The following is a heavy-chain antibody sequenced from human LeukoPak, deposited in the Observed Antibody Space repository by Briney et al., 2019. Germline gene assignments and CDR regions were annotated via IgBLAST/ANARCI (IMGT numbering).Heavy chain of an antibody. CDR1: GFTFSSYW. V-gene: IGHV3-9*01. Sequence: GGSLRLSCAASGFTFSSYWMSWVRQAPGKGLEWVSSISWNGDNMGFADSVKGRFTISRDNAKNSLYPQMNSLRAEDTAFYYCARDARKSGSYDYWGQGTLVTVSS. J-gene: IGHJ4*02. CDR2: ISWNGDNM. D-gene: IGHD1-26*01. CDR3: ARDARKSGSYDY.